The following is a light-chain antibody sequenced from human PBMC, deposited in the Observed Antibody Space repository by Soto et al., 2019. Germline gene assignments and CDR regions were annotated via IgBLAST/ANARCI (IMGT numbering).Light chain of an antibody. J-gene: IGLJ2*01. Sequence: QSALTQPASVSGSPGQSITISCTGTSSDVGSYNLVSWYQQHPGKAPKLMIYEVTNRPSGVTSRFSGSRSGNTASLTISGLQAEDEADYYCCSYAGTSTFVVFGGGTKLNVL. CDR2: EVT. CDR1: SSDVGSYNL. V-gene: IGLV2-23*02. CDR3: CSYAGTSTFVV.